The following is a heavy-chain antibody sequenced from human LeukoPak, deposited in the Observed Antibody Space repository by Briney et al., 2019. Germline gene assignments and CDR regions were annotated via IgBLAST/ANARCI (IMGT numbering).Heavy chain of an antibody. CDR1: GFTFSSYW. V-gene: IGHV3-74*01. CDR2: INSDGSST. CDR3: ARGRGSSWDSFDY. J-gene: IGHJ4*02. Sequence: GGSLRLSCTASGFTFSSYWMHWVRQAPGKGLVWVSRINSDGSSTSYADSVKGRFTISRDNAKNTLYLQMNSLRAEDTAVYYCARGRGSSWDSFDYWGQGTLVTVSS. D-gene: IGHD6-13*01.